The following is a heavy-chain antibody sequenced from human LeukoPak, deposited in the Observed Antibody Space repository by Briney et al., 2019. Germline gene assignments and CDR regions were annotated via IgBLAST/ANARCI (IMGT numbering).Heavy chain of an antibody. D-gene: IGHD3-9*01. CDR2: MNPNSGNT. V-gene: IGHV1-8*03. J-gene: IGHJ4*02. CDR3: ARTSGSRHLTGYYRSFFDY. CDR1: GYTFTSYD. Sequence: ASVKVSCKASGYTFTSYDINWVRQATGQGLEWMGWMNPNSGNTGYAQKFQGRVTITRNTSISTAYMELSSLRSEDTAVYFCARTSGSRHLTGYYRSFFDYWGQGTLVTVSS.